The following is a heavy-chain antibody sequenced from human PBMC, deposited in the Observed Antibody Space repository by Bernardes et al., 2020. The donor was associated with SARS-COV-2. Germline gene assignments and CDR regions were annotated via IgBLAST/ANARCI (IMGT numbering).Heavy chain of an antibody. CDR2: ISANNGNT. V-gene: IGHV1-18*01. CDR1: GYTFTSYG. CDR3: ARDVGGTDWRFGFDV. Sequence: ASVKVSCKASGYTFTSYGISWVRQAPGQGLEWMGWISANNGNTNYAQKLQGRVTMTTDTSASTAYMELRSLRSDDTAVYYCARDVGGTDWRFGFDVWGPGTMVHVSS. D-gene: IGHD3-9*01. J-gene: IGHJ3*01.